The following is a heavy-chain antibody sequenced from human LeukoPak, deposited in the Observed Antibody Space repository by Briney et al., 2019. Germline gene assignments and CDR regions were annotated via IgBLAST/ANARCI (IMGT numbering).Heavy chain of an antibody. Sequence: ASVKVSCKASGYSYIAYYLHWVRQAPGQGPQWMGWINPNSGDTNYAQEFQGRVTMTRDPSISTGYMELRRVRSDDTAVYYCARAFCSGGDCYQRPNFDYWGQGTLVTVSS. V-gene: IGHV1-2*02. J-gene: IGHJ4*02. D-gene: IGHD2-15*01. CDR3: ARAFCSGGDCYQRPNFDY. CDR1: GYSYIAYY. CDR2: INPNSGDT.